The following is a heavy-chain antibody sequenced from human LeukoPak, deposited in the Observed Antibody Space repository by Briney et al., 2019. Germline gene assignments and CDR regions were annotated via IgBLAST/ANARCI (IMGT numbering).Heavy chain of an antibody. D-gene: IGHD6-13*01. J-gene: IGHJ6*02. V-gene: IGHV3-21*01. CDR3: ASGVIAAAGSYYYYGMDV. CDR2: ISSSSSYI. Sequence: NPGGSLRLSCAASGSTFSSYSMNWVRQAPGKGLEWVSSISSSSSYIYYADSVKGRFTISRDNAKNSLYLQMNSLRAEDTAVYYCASGVIAAAGSYYYYGMDVWGQGTTVTVSS. CDR1: GSTFSSYS.